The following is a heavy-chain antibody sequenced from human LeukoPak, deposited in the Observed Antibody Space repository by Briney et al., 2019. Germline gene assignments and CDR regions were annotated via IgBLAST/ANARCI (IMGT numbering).Heavy chain of an antibody. D-gene: IGHD3-3*01. CDR1: GYSISSGYY. V-gene: IGHV4-38-2*01. CDR2: IYHSGSN. CDR3: AIQGIGGYYDFWSFDY. Sequence: SETLSLTCAVSGYSISSGYYWGWIRPPPGKGLEWIGSIYHSGSNYYNPSLKSRVTISVDTSKNQFSLKLSSVTAADTAVYYCAIQGIGGYYDFWSFDYWGQGTLVTVSS. J-gene: IGHJ4*02.